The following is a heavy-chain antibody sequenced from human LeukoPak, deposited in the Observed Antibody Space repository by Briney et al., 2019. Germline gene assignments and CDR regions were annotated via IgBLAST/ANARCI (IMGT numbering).Heavy chain of an antibody. CDR2: INHSGST. D-gene: IGHD6-19*01. CDR3: ASPRLLGHSSGWYGGGGFDY. V-gene: IGHV4-34*01. J-gene: IGHJ4*02. Sequence: SETLSLTCAVYGGSFSGYYWSWIRQPPGKGLEWIGEINHSGSTNYNPSLKSRVTISVDTSKNQFSLKLSSVTAADTAVYYCASPRLLGHSSGWYGGGGFDYWGQGTLVTVSS. CDR1: GGSFSGYY.